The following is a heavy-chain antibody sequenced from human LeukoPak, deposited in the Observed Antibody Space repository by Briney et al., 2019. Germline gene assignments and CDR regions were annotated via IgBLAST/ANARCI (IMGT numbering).Heavy chain of an antibody. J-gene: IGHJ4*02. CDR1: GSTFTRCG. V-gene: IGHV1-18*01. D-gene: IGHD6-19*01. Sequence: ASGKVCCKASGSTFTRCGITWVRQAPGQGLEWMGWISAYNRNTNYAQKLHGRVTLTRDPFTSTVYMELRSLSSDDTAVYYCARDPTIPSGRYAHFDYWRQGTLVTVP. CDR2: ISAYNRNT. CDR3: ARDPTIPSGRYAHFDY.